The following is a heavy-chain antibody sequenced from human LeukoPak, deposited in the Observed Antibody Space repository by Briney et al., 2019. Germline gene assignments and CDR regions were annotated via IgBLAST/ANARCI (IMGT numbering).Heavy chain of an antibody. Sequence: ASVKVPCKASGYTFTSYGISWVRQAPGQGLEWMGWISAYNGNTNYAQKLQGRVTMTADTSTSTAYMELRSLRSDDTAVYYCATIAVAGTVDYWGQGTLVTVSS. J-gene: IGHJ4*02. V-gene: IGHV1-18*01. D-gene: IGHD6-19*01. CDR2: ISAYNGNT. CDR1: GYTFTSYG. CDR3: ATIAVAGTVDY.